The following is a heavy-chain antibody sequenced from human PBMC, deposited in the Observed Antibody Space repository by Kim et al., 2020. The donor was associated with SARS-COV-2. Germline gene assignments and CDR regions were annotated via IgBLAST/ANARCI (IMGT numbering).Heavy chain of an antibody. CDR3: ARVRDTAMAAYFDY. V-gene: IGHV4-30-2*01. Sequence: NPSLKGRVTISVDRSKNQFSLKLSSVTAADTAVYYCARVRDTAMAAYFDYWDQGTLVTVSS. J-gene: IGHJ4*02. D-gene: IGHD5-18*01.